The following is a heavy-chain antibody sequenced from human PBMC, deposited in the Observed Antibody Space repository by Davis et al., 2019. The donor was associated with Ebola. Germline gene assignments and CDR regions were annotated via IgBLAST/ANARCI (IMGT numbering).Heavy chain of an antibody. V-gene: IGHV3-66*04. Sequence: GESLKISCAASEFTVSSKHMNWVRQAPGKGLEWVSVIYSGGSTNYADSVKGRFIISRDNSKNTVYLQVNSLRAEDTAVYYCARQYVSGWFLYYGMDVWGPGTTVTVSS. J-gene: IGHJ6*02. CDR2: IYSGGST. CDR1: EFTVSSKH. CDR3: ARQYVSGWFLYYGMDV. D-gene: IGHD6-19*01.